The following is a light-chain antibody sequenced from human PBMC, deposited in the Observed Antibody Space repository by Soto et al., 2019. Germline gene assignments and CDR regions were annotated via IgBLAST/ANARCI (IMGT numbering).Light chain of an antibody. Sequence: DIQMTQSPSSLSASVGDRVTITRRASQSISSYLNWYQPQPGKAPKLLIYAASSLQSGVPSRLSGSGSGTDFTLPIRSLQPEDFATYYCQQSYSSITFGQGTRLEIK. CDR3: QQSYSSIT. CDR1: QSISSY. V-gene: IGKV1-39*01. CDR2: AAS. J-gene: IGKJ5*01.